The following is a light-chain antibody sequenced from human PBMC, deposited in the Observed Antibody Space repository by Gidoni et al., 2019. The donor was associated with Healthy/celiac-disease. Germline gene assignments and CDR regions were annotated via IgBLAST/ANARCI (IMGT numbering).Light chain of an antibody. V-gene: IGKV1-33*01. Sequence: DIQMTQSPSSLSASAGDRVTITCQASQDISNYLNWYQQKPGKAPKLLIYDASNLETGVPSRFSGSGSGTDFTFTISSLQPEDIATYYCQQYDNRRTFGQGTKVEIK. J-gene: IGKJ1*01. CDR2: DAS. CDR1: QDISNY. CDR3: QQYDNRRT.